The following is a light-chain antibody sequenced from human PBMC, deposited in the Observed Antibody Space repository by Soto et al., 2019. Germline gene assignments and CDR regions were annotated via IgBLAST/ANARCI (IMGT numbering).Light chain of an antibody. CDR2: DAS. CDR1: QSVGTN. Sequence: ETLLTQSPGTLSLSPGERATLSCRASQSVGTNLAWFQQKSGQAPRLLMYDASKRATGIPARFSGSGSGTDFTLTISSLEPEDFAVYYCQQRSNGLTFGGGTKGEIK. V-gene: IGKV3-11*01. CDR3: QQRSNGLT. J-gene: IGKJ4*01.